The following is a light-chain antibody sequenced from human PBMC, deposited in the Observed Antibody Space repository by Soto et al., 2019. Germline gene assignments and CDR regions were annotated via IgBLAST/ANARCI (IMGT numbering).Light chain of an antibody. CDR1: SSDVGGYIL. V-gene: IGLV2-23*01. Sequence: QSVLTQPASVSGYPGQSITISCTGRSSDVGGYILVSWYQQEPGKAPKLMIYEGSKRPSGVSNRFSGSKSGNTASLTISGLQAEDEAHYYCCSYVGGDTYLIFGGGTKVTV. CDR2: EGS. CDR3: CSYVGGDTYLI. J-gene: IGLJ2*01.